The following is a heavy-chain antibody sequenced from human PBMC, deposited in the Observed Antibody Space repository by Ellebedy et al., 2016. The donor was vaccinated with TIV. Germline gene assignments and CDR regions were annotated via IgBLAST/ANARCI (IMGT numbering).Heavy chain of an antibody. Sequence: AASVKVSCKASGYTFIGYYMHWVRQATGQGLEWMGWMNPDSGNTAYAQKFQGRVSMTRNTSISTAYLELSNLRSDDTAVYYCARGIRMPSDYWGQGTLVTVSS. D-gene: IGHD2-15*01. V-gene: IGHV1-8*02. CDR3: ARGIRMPSDY. J-gene: IGHJ4*02. CDR2: MNPDSGNT. CDR1: GYTFIGYY.